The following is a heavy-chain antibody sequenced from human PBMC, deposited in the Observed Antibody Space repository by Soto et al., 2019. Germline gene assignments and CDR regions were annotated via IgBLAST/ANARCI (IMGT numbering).Heavy chain of an antibody. CDR1: GDSVSSNSAV. V-gene: IGHV6-1*01. J-gene: IGHJ4*02. Sequence: PSQTLSLTCAISGDSVSSNSAVWNWIRQSPSRGLEWLGRAYYRSKWYIDYAESVRSRITINPDTSKNQLSLELNSVTPEDTAVYYCVRARHLVSGTLGFFEDWGQGTLVTVSS. CDR2: AYYRSKWYI. CDR3: VRARHLVSGTLGFFED. D-gene: IGHD3-3*01.